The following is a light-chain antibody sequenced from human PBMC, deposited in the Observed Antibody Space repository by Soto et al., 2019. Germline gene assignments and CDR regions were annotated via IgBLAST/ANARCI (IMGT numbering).Light chain of an antibody. Sequence: AIRMTQSPSSFSASTGDRVTITCRASQGISSYLAWYQQKPGKAPKLLIYAASTLQSGVPSRFSGSGSGTDFTLTISCLQSEDFATYYCQKYYSYPRKFGQGTKVDIK. CDR3: QKYYSYPRK. CDR1: QGISSY. J-gene: IGKJ1*01. V-gene: IGKV1-8*01. CDR2: AAS.